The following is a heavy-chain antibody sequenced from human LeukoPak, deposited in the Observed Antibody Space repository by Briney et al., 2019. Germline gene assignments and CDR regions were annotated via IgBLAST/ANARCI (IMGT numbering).Heavy chain of an antibody. Sequence: GGSLRLSCAASGFAFSTYEMSWVRQAPGKGLGWIADITISGHTKNYADSVKGRFTISRDNARSSLYLQMNSLRVEDTGVFYCARGDPHADLWGQGTLVTVSS. J-gene: IGHJ5*02. CDR3: ARGDPHADL. CDR1: GFAFSTYE. CDR2: ITISGHTK. V-gene: IGHV3-48*03.